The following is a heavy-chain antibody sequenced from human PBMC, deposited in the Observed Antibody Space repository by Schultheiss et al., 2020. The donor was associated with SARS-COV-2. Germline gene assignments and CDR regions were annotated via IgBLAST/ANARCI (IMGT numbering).Heavy chain of an antibody. Sequence: SETLSLTCAVYGGSFSGYYWSWIRQPPGKGLEWIGYIYYSGSTNYNPSLKSRVTMSVDTSKNQFSLQLNSVTPEDTAVYYCAREAQWLVRVLDYWGQGTLVTVSS. V-gene: IGHV4-59*12. D-gene: IGHD6-19*01. CDR3: AREAQWLVRVLDY. CDR2: IYYSGST. J-gene: IGHJ4*02. CDR1: GGSFSGYY.